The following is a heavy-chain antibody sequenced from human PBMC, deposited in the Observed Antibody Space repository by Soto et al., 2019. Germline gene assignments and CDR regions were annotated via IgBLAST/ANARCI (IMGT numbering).Heavy chain of an antibody. D-gene: IGHD3-22*01. J-gene: IGHJ4*02. CDR3: AKSGVVVITEYYFDY. CDR1: GFTFSSYG. V-gene: IGHV3-30*18. CDR2: ISYDGSNK. Sequence: PXGSLRLACAASGFTFSSYGMHWVRQAPGKGLEWVAVISYDGSNKYYADSVKGRFTISRDNSKNTLYLQMNSLRAEDTAVYYCAKSGVVVITEYYFDYWGQGTLVTVSS.